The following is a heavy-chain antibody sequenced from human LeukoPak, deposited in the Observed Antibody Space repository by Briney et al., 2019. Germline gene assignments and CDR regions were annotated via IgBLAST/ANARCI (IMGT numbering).Heavy chain of an antibody. V-gene: IGHV3-30*10. Sequence: GGSLRLSCAASGFTFSSYTFHWVRQAPGKGXXXVAVQDGNNKYYTDSVKGRFTISRDNSKNTLYLQMNSLRAEDTAVYYCARDDRGYSGYHFDHWGQGTLVTVSS. J-gene: IGHJ4*02. CDR1: GFTFSSYT. CDR3: ARDDRGYSGYHFDH. CDR2: QDGNNK. D-gene: IGHD5-12*01.